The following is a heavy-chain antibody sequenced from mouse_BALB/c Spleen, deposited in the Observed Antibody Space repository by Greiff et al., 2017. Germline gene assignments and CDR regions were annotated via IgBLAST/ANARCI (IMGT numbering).Heavy chain of an antibody. CDR3: ARAYDEEGADAMDY. CDR1: GYSITSGYY. V-gene: IGHV3-6*02. Sequence: ESGPGLVKPSQSLSLTCSVTGYSITSGYYWNWIRQFPGNKLEWMGYISYDGSNNYNPSLKNRISITRDTSKNQFFLKLNSVTTEDTATYYCARAYDEEGADAMDYWGQGTSVTVSS. J-gene: IGHJ4*01. CDR2: ISYDGSN. D-gene: IGHD2-12*01.